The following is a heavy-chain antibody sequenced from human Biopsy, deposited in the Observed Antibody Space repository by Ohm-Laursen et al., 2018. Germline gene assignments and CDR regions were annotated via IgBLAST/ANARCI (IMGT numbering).Heavy chain of an antibody. J-gene: IGHJ4*02. D-gene: IGHD5-18*01. CDR1: GSDFSINN. Sequence: SLTLSCTSSGSDFSINNNTWSCHPPVPGLERVSHISNSGSIIYYSDSVKGRFIISRDNAKNSLYLQMNSLRAEDTAVYYCASRGYTDGDYDYWGQGTLVTVSS. V-gene: IGHV3-11*01. CDR3: ASRGYTDGDYDY. CDR2: ISNSGSII.